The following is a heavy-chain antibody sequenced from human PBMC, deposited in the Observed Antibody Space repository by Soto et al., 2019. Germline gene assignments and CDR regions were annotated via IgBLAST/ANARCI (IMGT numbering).Heavy chain of an antibody. CDR1: GYSFTSYA. Sequence: QVQLVQSGAEGKKPGASVKVSCKASGYSFTSYAIHWVRQAPGQGLEWMGWINTDNGKTKYSQKFQGRVIITRDTSASAAYMQLSSLRSEATAVYYCARVDGTYWGQGTLVIVSS. CDR3: ARVDGTY. J-gene: IGHJ4*02. V-gene: IGHV1-3*04. CDR2: INTDNGKT. D-gene: IGHD1-26*01.